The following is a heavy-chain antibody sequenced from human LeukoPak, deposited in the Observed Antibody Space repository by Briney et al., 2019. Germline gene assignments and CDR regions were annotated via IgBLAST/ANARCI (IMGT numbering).Heavy chain of an antibody. Sequence: SETLSLTCTVSGGSISSYYWSWIRQPAGKGLECIGRMFTSGSINYNPSLKSRVTMSVDTSKNQFSLKLSSVTAADTAVYYCARDHINIPVGNSLGDCWGQGTPVTVSS. CDR3: ARDHINIPVGNSLGDC. V-gene: IGHV4-4*07. D-gene: IGHD6-19*01. J-gene: IGHJ4*02. CDR1: GGSISSYY. CDR2: MFTSGSI.